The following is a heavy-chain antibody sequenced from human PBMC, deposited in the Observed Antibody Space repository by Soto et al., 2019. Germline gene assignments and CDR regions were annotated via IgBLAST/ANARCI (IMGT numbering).Heavy chain of an antibody. V-gene: IGHV1-46*01. CDR2: INPTSGST. Sequence: QVQLVQSGAEVKKPGASVKVSCKASRYTFTNYYIHWVRQAPGQGLEWMGIINPTSGSTNYAQKFQGRVTLTYDTSTTTVYMELSGLRSEDTAVLYCARDLAAGDHWGQGTLVTFSS. CDR1: RYTFTNYY. D-gene: IGHD6-13*01. CDR3: ARDLAAGDH. J-gene: IGHJ4*02.